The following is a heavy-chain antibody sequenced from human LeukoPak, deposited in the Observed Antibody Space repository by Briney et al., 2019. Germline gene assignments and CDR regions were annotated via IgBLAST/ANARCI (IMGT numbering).Heavy chain of an antibody. J-gene: IGHJ6*02. Sequence: GGSLRLSCAASGFTFSSYEMNWVRQAPGKGLEWVAYITISGRIIYYADSVKGRFTISRDNAKNSLYLQMNSLRAEDTAVYYCASTGGYGSGTYDYYYFGMDVWGQGTTVTVSS. CDR3: ASTGGYGSGTYDYYYFGMDV. V-gene: IGHV3-48*03. CDR2: ITISGRII. D-gene: IGHD3-10*01. CDR1: GFTFSSYE.